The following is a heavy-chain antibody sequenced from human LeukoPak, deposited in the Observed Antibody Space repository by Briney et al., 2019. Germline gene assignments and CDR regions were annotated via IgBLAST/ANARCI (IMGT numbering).Heavy chain of an antibody. D-gene: IGHD1-14*01. CDR1: GYPFTTWE. V-gene: IGHV1-8*01. CDR2: VHPNGGNT. J-gene: IGHJ5*02. CDR3: ARGPRNDP. Sequence: ASVKVSCKTSGYPFTTWEINWVRQAAGQGLEWMGWVHPNGGNTAYAQKFQGRVTMTRDTAISTAYMELSGLTSDDTAVYFCARGPRNDPWGQGTLVTVSS.